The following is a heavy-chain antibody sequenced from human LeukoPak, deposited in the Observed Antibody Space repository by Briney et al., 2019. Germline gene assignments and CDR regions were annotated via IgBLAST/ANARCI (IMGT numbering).Heavy chain of an antibody. CDR2: IYHSGST. CDR3: ARDLSSSWYDY. V-gene: IGHV4-30-2*01. Sequence: PSETLSLTCAVSGGSINSGGYSWSWIRQPPGKGLEWIGYIYHSGSTYYNPSLKSRVTISVDRSKNQFSLKLSSVTAADTAVYYCARDLSSSWYDYWGQGTLVTVSS. J-gene: IGHJ4*02. CDR1: GGSINSGGYS. D-gene: IGHD6-13*01.